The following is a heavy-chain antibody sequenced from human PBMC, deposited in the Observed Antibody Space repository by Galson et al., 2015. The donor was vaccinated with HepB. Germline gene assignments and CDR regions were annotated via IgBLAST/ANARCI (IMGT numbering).Heavy chain of an antibody. Sequence: SLRLSCAASGFTFSSYGMHWVRQAPGKGLEWVAVISYDGSNKYYADSVKGRFTISRDDSKNTLYLQMNSLRAEDTAVYYCAKDRITGTRRGYYYYGMDVWGQGTTVTVSS. CDR2: ISYDGSNK. D-gene: IGHD1-7*01. CDR3: AKDRITGTRRGYYYYGMDV. V-gene: IGHV3-30*18. J-gene: IGHJ6*02. CDR1: GFTFSSYG.